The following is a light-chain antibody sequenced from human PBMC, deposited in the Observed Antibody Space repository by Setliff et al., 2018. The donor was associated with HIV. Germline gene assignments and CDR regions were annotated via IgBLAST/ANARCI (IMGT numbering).Light chain of an antibody. CDR3: CSYAGSYTPVI. CDR1: SSDVGSYNY. J-gene: IGLJ2*01. Sequence: QSALTQPRSVSGSPGQSVTISCTGTSSDVGSYNYVPWYQQHPGKAPKLMIYDVTKRPSGVPDRFSGSKSGNTASLTISGLQAEDEADYYCCSYAGSYTPVIFGGGTKVTV. V-gene: IGLV2-11*01. CDR2: DVT.